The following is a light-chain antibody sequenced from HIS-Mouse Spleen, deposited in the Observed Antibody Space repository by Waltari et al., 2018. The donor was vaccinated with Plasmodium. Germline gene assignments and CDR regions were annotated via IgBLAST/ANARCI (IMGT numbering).Light chain of an antibody. J-gene: IGKJ2*01. CDR3: LQDYNYPYT. V-gene: IGKV1-6*01. Sequence: AIQMTQSPSSLSASVGDRVPITCRASHGIRNDLGWYQQKPGKAPKLLISAASSLQSGVPSRFSGSGSGTDFTLTISSLQPEDFATYYCLQDYNYPYTFGQGTKLEIK. CDR2: AAS. CDR1: HGIRND.